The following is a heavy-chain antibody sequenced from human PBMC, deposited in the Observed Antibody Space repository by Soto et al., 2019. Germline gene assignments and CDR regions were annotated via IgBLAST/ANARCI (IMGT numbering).Heavy chain of an antibody. CDR2: ASYSGST. J-gene: IGHJ4*02. CDR1: GGSISSHNYY. V-gene: IGHV4-39*01. CDR3: ARGATRLQLWPSDY. D-gene: IGHD2-21*01. Sequence: SETLSLTCTVSGGSISSHNYYWGWIRQPPGKGLEWIGSASYSGSTYYNPSLKSRVTISVDTSKNQFSLTLNSVTAADTAVYYCARGATRLQLWPSDYWAQGTLVTVSS.